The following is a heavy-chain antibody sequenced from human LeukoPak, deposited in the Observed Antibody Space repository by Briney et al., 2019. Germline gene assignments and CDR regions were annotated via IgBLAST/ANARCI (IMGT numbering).Heavy chain of an antibody. V-gene: IGHV3-13*01. J-gene: IGHJ4*02. Sequence: RGSLRLSCAASGFTFSSYDMHWVRQATGKGLEWVSAIGTAGDTYYPGSVKGRFTISRENAKNSLYLQMNSLRAGDTAVYYCARYSSSWYGFDYWGQGTLVTVSS. D-gene: IGHD6-13*01. CDR2: IGTAGDT. CDR1: GFTFSSYD. CDR3: ARYSSSWYGFDY.